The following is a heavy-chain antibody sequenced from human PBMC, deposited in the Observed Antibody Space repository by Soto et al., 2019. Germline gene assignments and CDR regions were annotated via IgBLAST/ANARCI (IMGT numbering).Heavy chain of an antibody. CDR3: AGGYCSGGSCNNWFDP. CDR1: GGTFSSYA. Sequence: QVQLVQSGAEVKKPGTSVKVSCKASGGTFSSYAISWVRQAPGQGLEWMGGIIPIFGTANYAQKFQGRVTITADESTSTAYMELSSLRSEDTAVYYCAGGYCSGGSCNNWFDPWGQGTLVTVSS. D-gene: IGHD2-15*01. CDR2: IIPIFGTA. V-gene: IGHV1-69*01. J-gene: IGHJ5*02.